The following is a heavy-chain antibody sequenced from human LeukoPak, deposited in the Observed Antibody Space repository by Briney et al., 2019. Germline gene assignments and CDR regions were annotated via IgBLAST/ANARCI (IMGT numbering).Heavy chain of an antibody. CDR1: GFTFSSYA. CDR2: IGGSGGST. Sequence: PGGSLRLSCAASGFTFSSYAMSWVRQAPGKGLEWVSAIGGSGGSTYYADSVKGRFTISRDNSKNTLYLQMNSLRAEDTAVYYCAKVRAYGSGSYSPGFDPWGQGTLVTVSS. CDR3: AKVRAYGSGSYSPGFDP. D-gene: IGHD3-10*01. J-gene: IGHJ5*02. V-gene: IGHV3-23*01.